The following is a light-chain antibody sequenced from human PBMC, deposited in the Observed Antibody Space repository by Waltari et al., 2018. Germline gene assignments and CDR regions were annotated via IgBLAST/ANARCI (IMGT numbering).Light chain of an antibody. CDR2: RNN. J-gene: IGLJ3*02. V-gene: IGLV10-54*04. Sequence: QAGLTQPPSVSKGLGQTATLTRPGNNNNVGNQGAAWLQQHKGHPPNLLPYRNNNRPSGISEKFSASRSGNTASLTITGLQPEDEADYYCSAWDSNLSAWVFGGGTKLTVL. CDR3: SAWDSNLSAWV. CDR1: NNNVGNQG.